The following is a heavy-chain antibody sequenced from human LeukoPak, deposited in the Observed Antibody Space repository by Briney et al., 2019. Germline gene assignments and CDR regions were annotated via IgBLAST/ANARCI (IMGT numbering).Heavy chain of an antibody. CDR3: ARGVYSSACFDY. Sequence: SVKVSCKASGGTFSSYAISWVRQAPGQGLEWMGRIIPILGIANSAQKFQGRVTITADKSTSTAYMERSSLRSEDTAVYYCARGVYSSACFDYWGQGTLVTVSS. CDR2: IIPILGIA. D-gene: IGHD6-6*01. CDR1: GGTFSSYA. V-gene: IGHV1-69*04. J-gene: IGHJ4*02.